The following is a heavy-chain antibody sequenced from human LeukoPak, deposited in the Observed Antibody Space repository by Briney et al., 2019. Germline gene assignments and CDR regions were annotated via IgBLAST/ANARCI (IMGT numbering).Heavy chain of an antibody. CDR2: IKQDGSEK. CDR3: ARDSPAATYAFDI. CDR1: GFTFSSCW. D-gene: IGHD2-2*01. Sequence: GGSLRLSCAASGFTFSSCWMSWVRQAPGKGLEWVANIKQDGSEKDYVDSVKGRFTISRDNAKNSVYLQMNSLRAEDTAVYYCARDSPAATYAFDIWGQGTMVTVSS. J-gene: IGHJ3*02. V-gene: IGHV3-7*01.